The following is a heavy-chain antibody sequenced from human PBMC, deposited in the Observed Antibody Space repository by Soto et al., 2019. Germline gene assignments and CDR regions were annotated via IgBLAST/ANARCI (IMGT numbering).Heavy chain of an antibody. CDR2: INPNSGGT. V-gene: IGHV1-2*02. CDR1: GYTFTGYY. CDR3: ARGGYLSTIFGVVHGP. J-gene: IGHJ5*02. Sequence: ASVKVSCKASGYTFTGYYMHWVRQAPGQGLEWMGWINPNSGGTNYAQKFQGRVTMTRDASISTAYMELSRLRSDDTAVYYCARGGYLSTIFGVVHGPWGQGTLVTVSS. D-gene: IGHD3-3*01.